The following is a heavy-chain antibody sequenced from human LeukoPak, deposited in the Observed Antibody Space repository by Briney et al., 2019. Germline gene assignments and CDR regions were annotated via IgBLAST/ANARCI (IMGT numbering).Heavy chain of an antibody. J-gene: IGHJ4*02. Sequence: SETLSLTCTVSGGSISSGGYYWSWIRQHPGKGLEWIGYIYYSGSTYYNPSLKSRVTISVDTSKNQFSLKLSSVTAADTAVYYCASGEGEGSSTSCFDYWGQGTLDTVSS. D-gene: IGHD2-2*01. V-gene: IGHV4-31*03. CDR1: GGSISSGGYY. CDR2: IYYSGST. CDR3: ASGEGEGSSTSCFDY.